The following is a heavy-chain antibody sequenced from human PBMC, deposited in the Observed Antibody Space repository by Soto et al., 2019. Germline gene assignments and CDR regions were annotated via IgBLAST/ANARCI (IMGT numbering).Heavy chain of an antibody. J-gene: IGHJ4*02. CDR1: GFTFSNNW. CDR2: INGDGSSI. CDR3: AKPYAVGSIGSTYFDY. Sequence: GGSLRLSCADSGFTFSNNWMHWLRQGPGKRLVWVSRINGDGSSIAYADSVKGRFTISRDNAKSSLHLQMNSLRAEDTAVYFCAKPYAVGSIGSTYFDYWGQGALVTVSS. D-gene: IGHD1-26*01. V-gene: IGHV3-74*03.